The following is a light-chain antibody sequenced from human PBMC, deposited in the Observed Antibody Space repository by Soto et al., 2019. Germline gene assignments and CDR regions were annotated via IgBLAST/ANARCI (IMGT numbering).Light chain of an antibody. J-gene: IGKJ5*01. CDR2: GAS. V-gene: IGKV3-15*01. CDR1: QSVGNN. CDR3: QQYNGWPIT. Sequence: EIVMVQSPATLSVSPGERATLSCRASQSVGNNLAWHQQKPGQAPRLLIYGASTRATGFPARFSGSGSGTEFTLTISSLQSEDFAVYYCQQYNGWPITFGQGTRLEIK.